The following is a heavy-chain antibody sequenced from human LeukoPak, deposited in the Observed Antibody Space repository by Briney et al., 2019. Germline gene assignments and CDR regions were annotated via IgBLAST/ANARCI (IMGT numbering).Heavy chain of an antibody. D-gene: IGHD3-22*01. CDR1: GFTFSSYA. J-gene: IGHJ4*02. CDR2: ISGSGDNT. V-gene: IGHV3-23*01. Sequence: GALRLSCAASGFTFSSYAMSWVRQAPGEGLEWVSGISGSGDNTYYADSVKGRFTISRDNSKNTLYVQVNSLGTEDTAAYYCAKGSYYDSSGSFYFDYWGQGTLVTASS. CDR3: AKGSYYDSSGSFYFDY.